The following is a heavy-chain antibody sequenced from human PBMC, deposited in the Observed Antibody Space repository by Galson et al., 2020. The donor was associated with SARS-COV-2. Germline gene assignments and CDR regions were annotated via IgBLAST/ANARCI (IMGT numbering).Heavy chain of an antibody. Sequence: ETSETLSLTCSVSGGFIDSGDYSWSWIRQSPGKRLEWSGYIYYSGMTYYNPSLKSRVTISIDKSKNQFSLKLTSVTAADTAVYYCARETYYYDSGSFEEDFEDWGQGTLVTVSS. CDR3: ARETYYYDSGSFEEDFED. CDR1: GGFIDSGDYS. J-gene: IGHJ4*02. D-gene: IGHD3-10*01. V-gene: IGHV4-30-4*01. CDR2: IYYSGMT.